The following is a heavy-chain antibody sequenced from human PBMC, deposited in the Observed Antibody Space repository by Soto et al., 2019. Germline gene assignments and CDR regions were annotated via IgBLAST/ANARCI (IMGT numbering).Heavy chain of an antibody. D-gene: IGHD3-9*01. CDR3: ATRRVGLFDPHRLYYYYALDV. CDR2: ISGRDGST. V-gene: IGHV3-23*01. Sequence: EVQLLESGGGLVQPGGSLRLSCAASGITFGSYAMSWVRQAPGKGLQWVSTISGRDGSTYYADTVKRRFTISRDSSENILYLQMSSLRAEDTALYYCATRRVGLFDPHRLYYYYALDVWGQGTTVTVSS. J-gene: IGHJ6*02. CDR1: GITFGSYA.